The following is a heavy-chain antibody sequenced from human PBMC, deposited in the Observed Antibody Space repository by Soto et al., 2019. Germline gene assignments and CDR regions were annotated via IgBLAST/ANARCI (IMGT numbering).Heavy chain of an antibody. CDR3: AKAYDHHVPYFGP. D-gene: IGHD5-12*01. CDR2: ISASGGST. J-gene: IGHJ5*02. CDR1: GFTFNTYA. V-gene: IGHV3-23*01. Sequence: EVQVLESGGGLVKPGGSLRLSCAASGFTFNTYAMNWVRQAPGQGLEWVSSISASGGSTYYADSVKGRFTISRDNSKDTLDLQMNSLRADDTAVYYCAKAYDHHVPYFGPGGQGTLVTVSS.